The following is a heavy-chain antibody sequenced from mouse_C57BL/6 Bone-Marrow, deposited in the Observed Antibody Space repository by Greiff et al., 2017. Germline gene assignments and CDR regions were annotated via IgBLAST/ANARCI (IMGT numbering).Heavy chain of an antibody. V-gene: IGHV5-16*01. CDR3: ARDAPYSNYWYFDV. J-gene: IGHJ1*03. CDR2: INYDGSST. Sequence: EVQVVESEGGLEQPGSSMKLSCTASGFTFSDYYMAWVRQVPEKGLEWVANINYDGSSTYYLDSLKSRFIISRDNAKNILYLQMSSLKSEDTATYYCARDAPYSNYWYFDVWGTATTVTVSS. D-gene: IGHD2-5*01. CDR1: GFTFSDYY.